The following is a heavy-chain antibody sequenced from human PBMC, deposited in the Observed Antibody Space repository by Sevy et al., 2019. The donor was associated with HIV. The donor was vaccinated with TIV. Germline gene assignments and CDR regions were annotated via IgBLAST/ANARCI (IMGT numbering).Heavy chain of an antibody. Sequence: GGSLRLSCAVSGFTFSNYWMSWVRQAPGKGLECVANINPGGGEKYYLDSVKGRFFVSSDNAKNSLFLQMDSVRAEDTAVYYCARAQITGAKPDYVDFWGQGTLFTVSS. D-gene: IGHD1-7*01. V-gene: IGHV3-7*01. CDR1: GFTFSNYW. CDR2: INPGGGEK. CDR3: ARAQITGAKPDYVDF. J-gene: IGHJ4*02.